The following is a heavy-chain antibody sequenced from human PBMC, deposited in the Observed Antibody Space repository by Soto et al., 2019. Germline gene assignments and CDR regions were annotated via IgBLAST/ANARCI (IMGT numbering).Heavy chain of an antibody. CDR3: TRRYNWNDNYFDP. J-gene: IGHJ5*02. Sequence: SETLSLTCTVSGASISVHSYYWTWIRQPPGKGLEWIGSSYYSGTTYFNPSLMSRATISVDTSKNQFSLRLTSVTAADTAIYYCTRRYNWNDNYFDPRGPGALVTVSS. D-gene: IGHD1-20*01. CDR2: SYYSGTT. V-gene: IGHV4-39*01. CDR1: GASISVHSYY.